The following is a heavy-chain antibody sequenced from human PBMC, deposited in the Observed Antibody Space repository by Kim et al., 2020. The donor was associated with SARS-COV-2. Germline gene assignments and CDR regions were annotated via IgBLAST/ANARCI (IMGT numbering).Heavy chain of an antibody. CDR1: GYTFTGYY. Sequence: ASVKVSCKASGYTFTGYYMHWVRQAPGQGLEWMGWINPNSGGTNYAQKFQGRVTMTRDTSISTAYMELSRLRSDDTAVYYCASRSPGIAVAGPPNDYWGQGTLVTVSS. CDR2: INPNSGGT. CDR3: ASRSPGIAVAGPPNDY. V-gene: IGHV1-2*02. J-gene: IGHJ4*02. D-gene: IGHD6-19*01.